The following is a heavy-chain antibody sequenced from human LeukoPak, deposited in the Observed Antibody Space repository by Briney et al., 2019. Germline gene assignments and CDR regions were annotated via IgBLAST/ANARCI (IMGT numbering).Heavy chain of an antibody. CDR2: IYSGST. D-gene: IGHD2-2*01. CDR1: GGSISSSSYY. V-gene: IGHV4-39*07. J-gene: IGHJ5*02. Sequence: SETLSLTCTVSGGSISSSSYYWGWIRQPPGKGLEWIGSIYSGSTYYNPSLKSRVTISVDTSKNQFSLKLSSVTAADTAVYYCARAQELIVVVSAANNWFDPWGQGTLVTVSS. CDR3: ARAQELIVVVSAANNWFDP.